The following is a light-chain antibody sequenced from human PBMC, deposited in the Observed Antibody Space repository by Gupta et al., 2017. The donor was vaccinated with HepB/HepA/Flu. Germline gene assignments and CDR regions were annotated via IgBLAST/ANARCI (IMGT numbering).Light chain of an antibody. Sequence: EIVMTQSPATLSVSPGERATLSCRASQTINSNLAWYQQKPGQAPRFLIYGASTRATGIPARFSGGGSGTEFTLTISSLQSEDFAIYYCQQYNKWPMTFGQGTRLEIK. CDR2: GAS. J-gene: IGKJ5*01. CDR3: QQYNKWPMT. CDR1: QTINSN. V-gene: IGKV3-15*01.